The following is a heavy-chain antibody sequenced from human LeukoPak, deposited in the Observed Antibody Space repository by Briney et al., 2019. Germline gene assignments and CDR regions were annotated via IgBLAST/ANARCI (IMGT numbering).Heavy chain of an antibody. Sequence: GGSLRLSCAASGFTFMTYWMSWVRQAPGKGLEWVANIKQDVSEKYYVDSVKGRFTISRDNAKNSLYLQMNSLRAEDTAVYYCASEHSGNYYRPFDYWGQGTLVTVSS. CDR3: ASEHSGNYYRPFDY. D-gene: IGHD1-26*01. CDR1: GFTFMTYW. V-gene: IGHV3-7*01. CDR2: IKQDVSEK. J-gene: IGHJ4*02.